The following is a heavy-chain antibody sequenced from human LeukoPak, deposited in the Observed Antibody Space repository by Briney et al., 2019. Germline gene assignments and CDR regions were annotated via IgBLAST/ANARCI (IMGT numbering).Heavy chain of an antibody. J-gene: IGHJ6*02. CDR2: VNPKSGGT. D-gene: IGHD1-1*01. Sequence: GASVKVSCKASGYSFTGHYVHWVRQAPGQVLEWIGWVNPKSGGTYYRQKFEDRVAMTRDTSISTAYMELSKLTSDDTAVYFCARESDTTYPSHGMDVWGPGTTVIVSS. CDR3: ARESDTTYPSHGMDV. V-gene: IGHV1-2*02. CDR1: GYSFTGHY.